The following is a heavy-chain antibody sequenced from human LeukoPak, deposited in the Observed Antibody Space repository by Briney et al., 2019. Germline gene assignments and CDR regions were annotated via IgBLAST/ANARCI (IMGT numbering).Heavy chain of an antibody. D-gene: IGHD3-22*01. CDR2: IYPGDSDT. V-gene: IGHV5-51*01. J-gene: IGHJ5*02. Sequence: GESLQISCKGSGYRFTSYWIGWVRQMPGKGLEWMGIIYPGDSDTRYSPSFQGQVTISADKSISTAYLQWSSLKASDTAMYYCARTLDSSGYYYLWFDPWGQGTLVTVSS. CDR1: GYRFTSYW. CDR3: ARTLDSSGYYYLWFDP.